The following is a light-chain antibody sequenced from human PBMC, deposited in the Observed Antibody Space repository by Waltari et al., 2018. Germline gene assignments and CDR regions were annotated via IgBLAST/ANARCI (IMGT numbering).Light chain of an antibody. CDR3: QNHERLPAT. Sequence: EIVLTPSPGTLSLSPGERATLPCRASQNIGSYLVWYHQKPGQAPRLLIYEASRRATGIPDRFSGSGSGTDFSLTISRLEPEDFAVYYCQNHERLPATFGQGTKVEIK. CDR2: EAS. CDR1: QNIGSY. V-gene: IGKV3-20*01. J-gene: IGKJ1*01.